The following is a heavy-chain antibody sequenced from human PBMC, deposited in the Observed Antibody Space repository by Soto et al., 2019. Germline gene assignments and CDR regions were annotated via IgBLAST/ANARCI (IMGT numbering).Heavy chain of an antibody. V-gene: IGHV3-23*01. Sequence: EVQLLESGGGLVQPGGSLRLSCAASGFTFGSYAMSWVRQAPGKGLEWVSAITSSGDSTYFADSVKGRFTISRDNSKNTLYLQLNSLRAEDTAIYYCTTGPLISGDYLGQGTLVTVSS. CDR3: TTGPLISGDY. J-gene: IGHJ4*02. D-gene: IGHD1-1*01. CDR2: ITSSGDST. CDR1: GFTFGSYA.